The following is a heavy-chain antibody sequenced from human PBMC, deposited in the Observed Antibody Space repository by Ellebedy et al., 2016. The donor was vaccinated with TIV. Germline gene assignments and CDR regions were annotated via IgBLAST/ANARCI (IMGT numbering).Heavy chain of an antibody. D-gene: IGHD1-1*01. CDR1: GYSFTNYW. CDR2: IYPGDSNT. CDR3: ARQHTYGPLEFFDY. Sequence: GESLKISCKGSGYSFTNYWIGWVRQMPGKGLEWMAIIYPGDSNTLYSPSFQGQVTISADKSIGPAYLQWSSLKASDSAMYYCARQHTYGPLEFFDYWGQGTLVTVSS. J-gene: IGHJ4*02. V-gene: IGHV5-51*01.